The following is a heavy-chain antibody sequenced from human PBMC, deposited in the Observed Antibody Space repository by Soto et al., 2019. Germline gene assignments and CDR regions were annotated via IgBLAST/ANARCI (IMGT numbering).Heavy chain of an antibody. CDR1: GFTFSNAW. CDR2: IYHSGST. CDR3: ARDVDMGSSWYRFGWFDP. Sequence: VQLVESGGGLVKPGGSLRLSCAASGFTFSNAWMSWVRQAPGKGLEWIGEIYHSGSTNYNPSLKSRVTISVDKSKNQFHLKLSSVPAADTAVNYCARDVDMGSSWYRFGWFDPWGQGTLVTVSS. D-gene: IGHD6-13*01. V-gene: IGHV4-4*02. J-gene: IGHJ5*02.